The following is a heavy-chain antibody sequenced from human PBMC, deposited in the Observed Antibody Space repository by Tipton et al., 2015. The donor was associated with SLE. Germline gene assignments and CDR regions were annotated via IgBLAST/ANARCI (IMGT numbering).Heavy chain of an antibody. CDR3: ARGQYKRDY. D-gene: IGHD1-1*01. J-gene: IGHJ4*02. CDR1: GGSFTTYY. Sequence: TLSLTCAVYGGSFTTYYWTWIRQPPGKGLEWIGEIHHGGSTYYNPSLKSRVTLSVDTSKNQFSLNLGSVTAADTAVYYCARGQYKRDYWGQGTLVTVSS. CDR2: IHHGGST. V-gene: IGHV4-34*01.